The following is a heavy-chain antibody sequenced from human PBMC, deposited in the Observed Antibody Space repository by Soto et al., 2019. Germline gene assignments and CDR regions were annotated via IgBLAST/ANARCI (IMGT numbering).Heavy chain of an antibody. CDR2: INTYNGMT. CDR1: GYTFINYH. J-gene: IGHJ4*02. V-gene: IGHV1-18*01. D-gene: IGHD5-12*01. CDR3: AKSPRGEMATD. Sequence: QVQLVQSGGEVKKPGASVTVSCKASGYTFINYHITWGRQAPGQGLEWMEWINTYNGMTDYAQRFQGRVTMTRDTSTSTAYMELRNLGSDDTAVYFCAKSPRGEMATDWGQGTLVTVSS.